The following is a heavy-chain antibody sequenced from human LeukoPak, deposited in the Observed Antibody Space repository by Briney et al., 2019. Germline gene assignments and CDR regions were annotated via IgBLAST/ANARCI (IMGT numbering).Heavy chain of an antibody. Sequence: ASVKVSCKASGYTFTSYYMHWVRQAPGQGLEWMGIINPSGGSTSYAQKFQGRVTMTRDTSTSTVYMELSSLRSEDTAVYYCARDGNTYYDILTGYPNSNWFDPWGQGTLVTVSS. CDR3: ARDGNTYYDILTGYPNSNWFDP. V-gene: IGHV1-46*01. CDR1: GYTFTSYY. J-gene: IGHJ5*02. D-gene: IGHD3-9*01. CDR2: INPSGGST.